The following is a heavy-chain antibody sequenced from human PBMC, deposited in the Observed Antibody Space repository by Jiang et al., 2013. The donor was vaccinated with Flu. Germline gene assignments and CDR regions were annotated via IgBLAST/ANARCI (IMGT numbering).Heavy chain of an antibody. CDR1: GGSFKSYY. Sequence: LLKPSETLSLTCGVYGGSFKSYYWTWIRQAPGKGLEWIGEVYHNGSTNYNPSLKSRVTILVDTPKKQFSLRLRSVTAADTAVYYCATVSSLVFDYWGRGTLVTVSS. CDR2: VYHNGST. D-gene: IGHD3-3*02. CDR3: ATVSSLVFDY. J-gene: IGHJ4*02. V-gene: IGHV4-34*01.